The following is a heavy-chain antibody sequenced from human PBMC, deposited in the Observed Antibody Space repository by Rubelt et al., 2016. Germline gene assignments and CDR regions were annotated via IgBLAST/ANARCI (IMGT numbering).Heavy chain of an antibody. CDR3: ARTSGYNYEEAFDI. Sequence: QVQLQESGPGLVRPSETLALTCTVSGSSMKNHYWSWVRQPAGKGLEWIGRVFSTGMTGYNPPLKNRVSISIDTSTNHLSLKRTAVTSAETAVYYWARTSGYNYEEAFDIWGQGTMVTVPS. CDR1: GSSMKNHY. D-gene: IGHD5-12*01. J-gene: IGHJ3*02. CDR2: VFSTGMT. V-gene: IGHV4-4*07.